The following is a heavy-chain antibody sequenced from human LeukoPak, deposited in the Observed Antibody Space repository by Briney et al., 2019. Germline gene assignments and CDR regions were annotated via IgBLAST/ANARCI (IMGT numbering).Heavy chain of an antibody. D-gene: IGHD6-6*01. CDR1: GGSFSGYY. J-gene: IGHJ4*02. CDR3: ARSIAARPDY. V-gene: IGHV4-34*01. CDR2: INHSGST. Sequence: SETLSLTCAVYGGSFSGYYWSWIRQPPGKGLEWIGEINHSGSTNYNPSLKSRVTISVDTSKNQFSLKLSSVTAADTAVYYCARSIAARPDYWGQGTLVTVSS.